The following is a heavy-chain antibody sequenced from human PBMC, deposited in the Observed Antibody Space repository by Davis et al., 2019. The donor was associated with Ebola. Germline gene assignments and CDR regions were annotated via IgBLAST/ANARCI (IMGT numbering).Heavy chain of an antibody. V-gene: IGHV1-69*13. Sequence: SVKVSCKASGGTFSSYAISWVRQAPGQGLEWMGGIIPIFGTANYAQKFQGRVTITADESTSPAYMKLSSLGSEDTAVYYCAREGGYDSNWFDPWGQGTLVTVSS. CDR2: IIPIFGTA. D-gene: IGHD5-12*01. CDR3: AREGGYDSNWFDP. CDR1: GGTFSSYA. J-gene: IGHJ5*02.